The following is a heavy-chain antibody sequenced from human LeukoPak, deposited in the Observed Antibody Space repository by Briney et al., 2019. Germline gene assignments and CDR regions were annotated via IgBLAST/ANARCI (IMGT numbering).Heavy chain of an antibody. CDR1: GFTFSSYA. D-gene: IGHD5-24*01. J-gene: IGHJ4*02. Sequence: GGSLRLSCAASGFTFSSYAMHWVRQAPGKGLEWVAVISYDGSNKYYADSVKGRFTISRDNSKNTLYLQMNSLRAEDTAVYYCARDGRWPQFGYYFDYWGQGTLVTVSS. V-gene: IGHV3-30-3*01. CDR2: ISYDGSNK. CDR3: ARDGRWPQFGYYFDY.